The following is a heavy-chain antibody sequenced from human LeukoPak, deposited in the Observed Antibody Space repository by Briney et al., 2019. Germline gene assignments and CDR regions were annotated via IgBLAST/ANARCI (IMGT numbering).Heavy chain of an antibody. CDR2: ISGSGGST. D-gene: IGHD6-13*01. J-gene: IGHJ5*02. CDR1: GFTFSSYA. Sequence: GGSLRLSCAASGFTFSSYAMSWVRQAPGKGLEWVSAISGSGGSTYYADSVKGRFTISRDNSKNTLYLQMNSLRAGDTTVYYCAKGFTTIAAAGTNWFDPWGQGTLVTVSS. V-gene: IGHV3-23*01. CDR3: AKGFTTIAAAGTNWFDP.